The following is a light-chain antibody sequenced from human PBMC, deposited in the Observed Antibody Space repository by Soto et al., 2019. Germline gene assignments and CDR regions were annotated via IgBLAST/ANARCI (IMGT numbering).Light chain of an antibody. Sequence: EIVLTQSPDTLSLSPGERATLSCRASQSVRSNYLAWYQQKPGQAPRFLIYDASSRATGIPDRFSGSGSGTDFTLTISRLEPEDFAVYYCQQYGSSPLTFGGGTXVEIK. CDR3: QQYGSSPLT. J-gene: IGKJ4*01. CDR1: QSVRSNY. V-gene: IGKV3-20*01. CDR2: DAS.